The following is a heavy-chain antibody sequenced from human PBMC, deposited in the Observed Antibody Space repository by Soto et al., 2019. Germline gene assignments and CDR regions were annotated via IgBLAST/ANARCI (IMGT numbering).Heavy chain of an antibody. CDR3: AKDRIAAALYYYGMDV. V-gene: IGHV3-30*18. J-gene: IGHJ6*02. D-gene: IGHD2-15*01. CDR1: GFTFSSYG. Sequence: QVQLVESGGGVVQPGRSLRLSCAASGFTFSSYGMYWVRQAPGKGLEWVAVISYDGSNKYYADSVKGRFTISRDNSKNTLYLQMNSLRAEDTAVYYCAKDRIAAALYYYGMDVWGQGTTVTVSS. CDR2: ISYDGSNK.